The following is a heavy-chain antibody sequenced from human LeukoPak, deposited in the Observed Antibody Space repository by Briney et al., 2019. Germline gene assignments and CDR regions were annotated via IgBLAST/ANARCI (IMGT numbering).Heavy chain of an antibody. CDR3: ARGSTVVTPGAFDY. J-gene: IGHJ4*02. CDR2: IDASGNP. Sequence: SQTLSLTCTVSGDSISSGTYYWSWIRQPAGKGLEWIGRIDASGNPNYNPSLRSRVTISVDTSKNQFSLKLSSVTAADTAVYYCARGSTVVTPGAFDYWGQGTLVTVSS. D-gene: IGHD4-23*01. V-gene: IGHV4-61*02. CDR1: GDSISSGTYY.